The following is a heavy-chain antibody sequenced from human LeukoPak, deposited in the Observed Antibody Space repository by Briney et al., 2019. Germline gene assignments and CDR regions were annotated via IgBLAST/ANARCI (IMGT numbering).Heavy chain of an antibody. CDR3: ARGAAGTRERMTGYDY. J-gene: IGHJ4*02. D-gene: IGHD6-13*01. Sequence: SQTLSLTCTVSGGSISSGGYYWSWIRQPPGKGLEWIGYIYHSGSTYYNPSLKSRVTISVDRSKNQFSLKLSSVTAADTAVYYCARGAAGTRERMTGYDYWGQGTLVTVSS. CDR2: IYHSGST. CDR1: GGSISSGGYY. V-gene: IGHV4-30-2*01.